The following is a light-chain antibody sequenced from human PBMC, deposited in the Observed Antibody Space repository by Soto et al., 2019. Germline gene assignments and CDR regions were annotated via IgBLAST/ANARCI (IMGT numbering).Light chain of an antibody. Sequence: QSALTQPPSASGSPGQSVTISCTGTSSDVGGYNYVSWYQQHPGKAPKLMISEVSKRPSGVPDRFSGSKSGTTASLTVSGLQAVDEADYYCSSFAGNNNLVFGGGTKLTVL. CDR1: SSDVGGYNY. V-gene: IGLV2-8*01. J-gene: IGLJ2*01. CDR3: SSFAGNNNLV. CDR2: EVS.